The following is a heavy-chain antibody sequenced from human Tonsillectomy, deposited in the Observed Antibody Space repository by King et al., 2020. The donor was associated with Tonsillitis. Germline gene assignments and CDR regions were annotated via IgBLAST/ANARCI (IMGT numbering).Heavy chain of an antibody. Sequence: VQLVESGGGVVQPGRSLRLSCAASGFTFSSYGMHWVRQAPGKGLEGVAVIWYDGSNKYYADSVKGRFTISRDNSKKTVYLQMNSLRAEDTAVYYCARDTSGTHFDYWGQGTLVTVSS. J-gene: IGHJ4*02. V-gene: IGHV3-33*01. CDR3: ARDTSGTHFDY. CDR1: GFTFSSYG. CDR2: IWYDGSNK. D-gene: IGHD1-1*01.